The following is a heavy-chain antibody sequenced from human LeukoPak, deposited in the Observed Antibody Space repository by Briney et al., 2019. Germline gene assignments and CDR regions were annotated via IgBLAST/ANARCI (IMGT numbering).Heavy chain of an antibody. V-gene: IGHV3-21*04. Sequence: GGSLRLSCAVSGFALSSYNMNWVRQSPGKGLEWVSSISSGSGYMYYADSVKGRFTISRDSSKNTLYLQMHSLRAEDTAVYYCASPGYCSGSVCYSGYLQHWGQGTLVTVST. J-gene: IGHJ1*01. CDR1: GFALSSYN. D-gene: IGHD2-15*01. CDR3: ASPGYCSGSVCYSGYLQH. CDR2: ISSGSGYM.